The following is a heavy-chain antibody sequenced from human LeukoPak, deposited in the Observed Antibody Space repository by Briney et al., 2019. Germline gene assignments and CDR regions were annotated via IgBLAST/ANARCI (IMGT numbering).Heavy chain of an antibody. V-gene: IGHV4-31*03. CDR2: IYYSGST. J-gene: IGHJ4*02. Sequence: PSQTLSLTCTVSGGSISSGGYYWSWIRQHPGKGLKWIGYIYYSGSTYYNPSLKSRVTISVDTSKNQFSLKLSSVTAADTAVYYCARGAYCSSTSCPRPFDYWGQGTLVTVSS. CDR3: ARGAYCSSTSCPRPFDY. CDR1: GGSISSGGYY. D-gene: IGHD2-2*01.